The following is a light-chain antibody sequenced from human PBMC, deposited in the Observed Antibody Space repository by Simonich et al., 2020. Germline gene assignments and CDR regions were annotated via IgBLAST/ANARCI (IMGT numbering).Light chain of an antibody. Sequence: SSELTQDPAVSVALGQTVRITCQGDSLSSYYASWYQQKPGQAPVLVIYGKNNRPSGIPDRFSGSSSGNTASLTITGAQAEDEADYYCCSYAGSYTWVFGGGTKLTVL. CDR3: CSYAGSYTWV. J-gene: IGLJ3*02. V-gene: IGLV3-19*01. CDR2: GKN. CDR1: SLSSYY.